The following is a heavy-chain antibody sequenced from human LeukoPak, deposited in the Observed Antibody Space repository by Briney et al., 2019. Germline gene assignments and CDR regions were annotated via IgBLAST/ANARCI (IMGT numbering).Heavy chain of an antibody. D-gene: IGHD6-19*01. CDR1: GGSVSSGSYY. CDR2: IYYSGST. CDR3: ARAGDSSGTYYFDY. V-gene: IGHV4-61*01. J-gene: IGHJ4*02. Sequence: PSETLSLTCTVSGGSVSSGSYYWSRIRQPPGKGLEWIGYIYYSGSTNYNPSLKSRVTISVDTSKNQFSLKLSSVTAADTAVYYCARAGDSSGTYYFDYWGQGTLVTVSS.